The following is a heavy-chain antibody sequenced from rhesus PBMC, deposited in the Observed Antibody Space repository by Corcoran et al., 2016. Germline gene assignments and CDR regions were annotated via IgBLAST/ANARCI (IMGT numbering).Heavy chain of an antibody. CDR1: GFSLSTRGMG. Sequence: QVTLKESGPALVKPPQTLTLPCAISGFSLSTRGMGVGWIRQPPGKTLECLAHIFWDDDKRYSTSLKSRLTISKDTSKNQVVLTMTNMDPVDTATYYCARQTYYNFWSGYYYFDYWGQGVLVTVSS. J-gene: IGHJ4*01. V-gene: IGHV2-1*01. CDR2: IFWDDDK. CDR3: ARQTYYNFWSGYYYFDY. D-gene: IGHD3-3*01.